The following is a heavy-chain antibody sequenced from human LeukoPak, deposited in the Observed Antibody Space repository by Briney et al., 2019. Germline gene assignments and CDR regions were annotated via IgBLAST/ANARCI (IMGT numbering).Heavy chain of an antibody. CDR1: GGSFSGYY. J-gene: IGHJ4*02. Sequence: PSETLSLTCAVYGGSFSGYYWSWIRQPPGKGLEWIGEINHSGSTNYNPSLKSRVTISVDTSKNQFSLKLSSVTAADTAVYYCAGGSDYYDSSGYPKWGQGTLVTVSS. CDR3: AGGSDYYDSSGYPK. V-gene: IGHV4-34*01. CDR2: INHSGST. D-gene: IGHD3-22*01.